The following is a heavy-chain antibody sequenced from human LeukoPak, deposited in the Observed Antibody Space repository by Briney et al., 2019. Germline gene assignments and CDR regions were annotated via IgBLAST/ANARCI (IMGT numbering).Heavy chain of an antibody. V-gene: IGHV3-48*02. CDR2: ITSSSHTI. CDR3: ARGVPTAMAYYFDY. CDR1: GFTFSIYT. D-gene: IGHD5-18*01. Sequence: GGSLRLSCAASGFTFSIYTMNWVRQAPGKGLEWVSYITSSSHTIYYADSVKGRFTISRDNAKNSLYLQMNSLRDEDTAVYYCARGVPTAMAYYFDYWGQGTLVTVSS. J-gene: IGHJ4*02.